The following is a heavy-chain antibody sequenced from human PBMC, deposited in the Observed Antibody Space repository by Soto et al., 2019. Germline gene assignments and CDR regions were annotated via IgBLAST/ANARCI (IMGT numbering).Heavy chain of an antibody. CDR2: IYYSGNT. J-gene: IGHJ3*02. CDR3: AQALVFTGGDGFDI. Sequence: QVRLQEWGPGLVKPSQTLSLKCSVSGGSITTGGRYWSWIRQLHGKGLEWIGEIYYSGNTYYNASLKRGVTISVEAAKTQFSLKLSSVTAADTAVYYSAQALVFTGGDGFDIWGQGRLVTVSS. CDR1: GGSITTGGRY. D-gene: IGHD1-1*01. V-gene: IGHV4-31*02.